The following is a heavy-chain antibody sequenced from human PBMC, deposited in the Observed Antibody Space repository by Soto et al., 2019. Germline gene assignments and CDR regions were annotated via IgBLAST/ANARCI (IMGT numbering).Heavy chain of an antibody. V-gene: IGHV4-59*08. Sequence: QVQLQESGPGLVKPSETLSLTCTVSGGSIRSYYWSWIRQPPGKGLELIGYIHYSGSTHYNPSLTSRVGISIDTSKTPFSLTLGSVTAADTAVYYCARHSFGLDCWGQGPMVTVSS. D-gene: IGHD2-15*01. CDR3: ARHSFGLDC. CDR2: IHYSGST. J-gene: IGHJ4*02. CDR1: GGSIRSYY.